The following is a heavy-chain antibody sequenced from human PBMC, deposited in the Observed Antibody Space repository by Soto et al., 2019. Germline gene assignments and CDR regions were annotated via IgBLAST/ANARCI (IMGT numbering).Heavy chain of an antibody. CDR3: AGSFTLLRGVYGYFDP. V-gene: IGHV4-39*01. CDR1: GVSIHNSHSF. D-gene: IGHD3-10*01. CDR2: VYYSGGA. J-gene: IGHJ5*02. Sequence: PSETLSLTCAVSGVSIHNSHSFWGWIRQPPGKGLEFIANVYYSGGAHYNPSFKSRVTISVDTSRNQFSLKLTSLTAADTAAYYCAGSFTLLRGVYGYFDPWSQGTQVTVSS.